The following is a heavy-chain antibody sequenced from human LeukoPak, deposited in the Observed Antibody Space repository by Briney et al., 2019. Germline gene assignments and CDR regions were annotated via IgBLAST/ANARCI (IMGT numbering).Heavy chain of an antibody. CDR3: AKDGPDGDYVRWTFDY. D-gene: IGHD4-17*01. CDR1: GFTFSSYA. Sequence: GGSLRLSCAASGFTFSSYAMSWVRQAPGKGLEGVSAISGSGGSTYYADSVKGGFTISRDNSKNTLYLQMNSLRAEDTAVYYCAKDGPDGDYVRWTFDYWGQGTLVTVSS. V-gene: IGHV3-23*01. J-gene: IGHJ4*02. CDR2: ISGSGGST.